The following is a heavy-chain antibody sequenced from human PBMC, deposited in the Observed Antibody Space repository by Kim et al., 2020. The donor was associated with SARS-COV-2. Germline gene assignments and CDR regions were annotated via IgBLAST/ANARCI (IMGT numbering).Heavy chain of an antibody. V-gene: IGHV4-30-4*01. CDR1: GGSISSGDYY. CDR3: ARVPQAVAGFYYYYYGMDV. D-gene: IGHD6-19*01. Sequence: SETLSLTCTVSGGSISSGDYYWSWIRQPPGKGLEWIGYIYYSGSTYYNPSLKSRVTISVDTSKNQFSLKLSSVTAADTAVYYCARVPQAVAGFYYYYYGMDVWGHWTTVTVSS. CDR2: IYYSGST. J-gene: IGHJ6*01.